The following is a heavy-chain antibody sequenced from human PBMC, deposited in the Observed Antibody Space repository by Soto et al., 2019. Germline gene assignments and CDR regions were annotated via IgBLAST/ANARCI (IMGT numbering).Heavy chain of an antibody. Sequence: PSETLSLTCAVYGGSFSGYYWSWIRQPPGKGLEWIGEISHSGSTLYNPSLESRVTISVDTSEKQFSLKLSSVTAADTAVYYCARHGNYCFDYWGQGTLVTVSS. D-gene: IGHD1-26*01. CDR3: ARHGNYCFDY. V-gene: IGHV4-34*01. CDR1: GGSFSGYY. J-gene: IGHJ4*02. CDR2: ISHSGST.